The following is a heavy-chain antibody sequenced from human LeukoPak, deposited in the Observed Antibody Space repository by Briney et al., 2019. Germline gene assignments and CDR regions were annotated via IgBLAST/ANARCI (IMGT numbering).Heavy chain of an antibody. V-gene: IGHV1-24*01. CDR3: ATDDGDYFLDY. CDR1: GYTLTELP. D-gene: IGHD4-17*01. CDR2: FDPEDGET. J-gene: IGHJ4*02. Sequence: ASVKGSCKVSGYTLTELPMHWVRQAPGKGLEWMGGFDPEDGETIYAQKFQGRVTMTEDTSTDTAYMELSSLRSQDTAVYYCATDDGDYFLDYWGQGTLLTVSS.